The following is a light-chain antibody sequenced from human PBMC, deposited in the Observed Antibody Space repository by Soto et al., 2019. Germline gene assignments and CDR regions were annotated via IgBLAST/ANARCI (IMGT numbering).Light chain of an antibody. CDR2: DAS. V-gene: IGKV3-20*01. CDR3: QHYAAPPIT. J-gene: IGKJ5*01. Sequence: EIVLPQSPGTLSLSPGDTATLSCRASQSVSAYYFAWYQQRPGQAPRLLISDASSRASGVPDRFTGGGSGTDFTLTIRRLEPEDFALYYCQHYAAPPITFGQGTRLAIK. CDR1: QSVSAYY.